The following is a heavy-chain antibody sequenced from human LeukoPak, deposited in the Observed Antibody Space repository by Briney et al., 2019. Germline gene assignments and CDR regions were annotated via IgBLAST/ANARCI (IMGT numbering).Heavy chain of an antibody. CDR1: AGSISSGDYH. CDR2: IYYSGST. D-gene: IGHD3-3*01. CDR3: ATVGTFGGVHS. Sequence: SQTLSLTCTVSAGSISSGDYHWTWLRQPPGKGLEWIGYIYYSGSTYYNPSLKSRLTISVDTSKNQFSLKLYSVTAADTAMYYCATVGTFGGVHSWVQGTLVTVSS. J-gene: IGHJ4*02. V-gene: IGHV4-30-4*08.